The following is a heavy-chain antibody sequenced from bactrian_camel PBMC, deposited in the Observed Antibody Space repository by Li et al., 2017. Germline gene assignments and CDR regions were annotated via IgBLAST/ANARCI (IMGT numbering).Heavy chain of an antibody. D-gene: IGHD3*01. CDR1: EYTNC. V-gene: IGHV3S53*01. Sequence: HVQLVESGGGSAQAGGSLRLSCAASEYTNCLAWFRQAPGKERERVAGFSPNAVTDYADSVSGRFTISKDVAKNTLYLQMNSLKPEDTAMYYCAAGLPGANRCSDHWGQGTQVTVS. CDR2: FSPNAVT. CDR3: AAGLPGANRCSDH. J-gene: IGHJ4*01.